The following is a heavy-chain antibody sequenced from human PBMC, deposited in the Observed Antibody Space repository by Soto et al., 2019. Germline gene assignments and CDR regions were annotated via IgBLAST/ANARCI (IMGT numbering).Heavy chain of an antibody. CDR3: ARGAAGGSGSYWFDP. D-gene: IGHD3-10*01. Sequence: SETLSLTCTVSGGSISSYYWSWIRQPPGKGLEWIGYINHSGSTNYNPSLKSRVTISVDTSKNQFSLKLSSVTAADTAVYYCARGAAGGSGSYWFDPWGQGTLVTVSS. CDR2: INHSGST. CDR1: GGSISSYY. V-gene: IGHV4-59*12. J-gene: IGHJ5*02.